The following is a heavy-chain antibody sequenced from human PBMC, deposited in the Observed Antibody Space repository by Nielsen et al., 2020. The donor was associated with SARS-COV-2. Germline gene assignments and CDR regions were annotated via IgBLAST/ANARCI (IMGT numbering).Heavy chain of an antibody. CDR2: IKQDGSEK. CDR3: ARDQQYYDILTGYYKSDYFDY. Sequence: WIRQPPGKGLEWVANIKQDGSEKYYVDSVKGRFTISRDNAKNSPYLQMNSLRAEDTAVYYCARDQQYYDILTGYYKSDYFDYWGQGTLVTVSS. J-gene: IGHJ4*02. D-gene: IGHD3-9*01. V-gene: IGHV3-7*01.